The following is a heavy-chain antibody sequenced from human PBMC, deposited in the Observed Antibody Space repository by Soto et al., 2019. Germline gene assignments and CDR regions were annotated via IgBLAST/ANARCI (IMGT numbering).Heavy chain of an antibody. CDR3: ARVVPAAISPNNWFDP. CDR1: GGTFSSYA. Sequence: SVKVSCKASGGTFSSYAISWVRQAPGQGLEWMGGIIPIFGTANYAQKFQGRVTITADESTSTAYMELSSLRSEDTAVYYCARVVPAAISPNNWFDPWGQGTLVTVS. D-gene: IGHD2-2*02. CDR2: IIPIFGTA. V-gene: IGHV1-69*13. J-gene: IGHJ5*02.